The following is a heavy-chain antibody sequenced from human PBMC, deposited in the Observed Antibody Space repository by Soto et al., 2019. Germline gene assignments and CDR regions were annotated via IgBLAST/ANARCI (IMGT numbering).Heavy chain of an antibody. Sequence: SDTLSLTCAVSGGSISSSNWWSWVRQPPGKGLEWIGEIYHSGSTKYNPTLKSQDTISVDKTKNQYKLKQSTITAADTAIFYCARVSHYDFWSGYWDYYYGMDVWGQGTTVT. J-gene: IGHJ6*02. CDR3: ARVSHYDFWSGYWDYYYGMDV. V-gene: IGHV4-4*02. D-gene: IGHD3-3*01. CDR2: IYHSGST. CDR1: GGSISSSNW.